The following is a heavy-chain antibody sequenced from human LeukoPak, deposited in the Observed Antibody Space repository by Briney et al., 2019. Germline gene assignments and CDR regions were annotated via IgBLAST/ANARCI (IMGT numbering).Heavy chain of an antibody. J-gene: IGHJ4*02. CDR1: GYTFTSYG. CDR3: ARHEGIAAAGAAY. Sequence: ASVKVCCKASGYTFTSYGISWVRQAPGQGLEWMGWIKPNSGGTNYAQKFQGRVTMTRDTSISTAYLELSSLRSDDTAVYYCARHEGIAAAGAAYWGQGTLVTVSS. D-gene: IGHD6-13*01. CDR2: IKPNSGGT. V-gene: IGHV1-2*02.